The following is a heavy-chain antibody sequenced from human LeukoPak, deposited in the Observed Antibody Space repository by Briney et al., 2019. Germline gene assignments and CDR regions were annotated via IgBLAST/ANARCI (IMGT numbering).Heavy chain of an antibody. Sequence: GESLKISCKGSGYSFTSYWISWVRQMPGKGLEWMGRIDPSDSYTNYSPSFQGHVTISADKSISTAYPQWSSLKASDTAMYYCARGCSGGSCYSFYYYYGMDVWGQGTTVTVSS. CDR1: GYSFTSYW. CDR3: ARGCSGGSCYSFYYYYGMDV. D-gene: IGHD2-15*01. J-gene: IGHJ6*02. CDR2: IDPSDSYT. V-gene: IGHV5-10-1*01.